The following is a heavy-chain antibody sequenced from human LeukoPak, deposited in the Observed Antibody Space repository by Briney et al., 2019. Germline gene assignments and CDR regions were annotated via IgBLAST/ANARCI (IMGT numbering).Heavy chain of an antibody. CDR3: ATTPRNSGYDYYYDSSGYTDDY. V-gene: IGHV3-23*01. J-gene: IGHJ4*02. Sequence: GGSLRLSCAASGFTFSSYAMSWVRQAPGKGLEWFSAISGSGGSTYYADSVKGRFTISRDNSKNTLYLQMNSLRAGDTAVYYCATTPRNSGYDYYYDSSGYTDDYWGQGTLVTVSS. CDR2: ISGSGGST. D-gene: IGHD3-22*01. CDR1: GFTFSSYA.